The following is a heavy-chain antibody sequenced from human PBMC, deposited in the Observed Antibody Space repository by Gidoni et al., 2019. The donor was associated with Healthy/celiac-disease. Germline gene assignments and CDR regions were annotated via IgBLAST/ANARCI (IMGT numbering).Heavy chain of an antibody. CDR3: ARGLTSGYDRPRLYYYYYYGMDV. J-gene: IGHJ6*02. D-gene: IGHD5-12*01. V-gene: IGHV4-30-4*01. Sequence: QVQLQESGPGLVKPSQTLSLTCTVSGGSISSGDYYWSWTRQPPGKGLEWIGYIYYRGSTYYNPSLKSRVTISVDTSKNQFSLKLSSVTAADTAVYYCARGLTSGYDRPRLYYYYYYGMDVWGQGTTVTVSS. CDR2: IYYRGST. CDR1: GGSISSGDYY.